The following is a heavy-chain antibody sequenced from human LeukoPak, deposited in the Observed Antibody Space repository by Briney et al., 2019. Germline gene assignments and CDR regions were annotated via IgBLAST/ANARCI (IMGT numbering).Heavy chain of an antibody. CDR1: GGSISSGSYY. V-gene: IGHV4-61*02. CDR3: ARDSETDFWSGYWDYYYYYMDV. D-gene: IGHD3-3*01. J-gene: IGHJ6*03. Sequence: SETLSLTCTVSGGSISSGSYYWSWIRQPAGKGLEWIGRIDTSGSTNYNPSLKSRVTISVDTSKNQFSLKLSSVTAADTAVYYCARDSETDFWSGYWDYYYYYMDVWGKGTTVTASS. CDR2: IDTSGST.